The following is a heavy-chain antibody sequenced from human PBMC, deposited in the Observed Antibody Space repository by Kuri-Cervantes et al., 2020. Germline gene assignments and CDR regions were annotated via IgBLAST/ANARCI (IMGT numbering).Heavy chain of an antibody. CDR3: ARTERIHTTYHYMDV. Sequence: SVKVSCKASGGTFSNYAISWVRQAPGQGLEWMGKIIPILGTANYAQKFQDRVTITTDESTSTAYMELSSLRSEDTAVYYCARTERIHTTYHYMDVWGKGTTVTVSS. CDR2: IIPILGTA. J-gene: IGHJ6*03. D-gene: IGHD5-18*01. CDR1: GGTFSNYA. V-gene: IGHV1-69*11.